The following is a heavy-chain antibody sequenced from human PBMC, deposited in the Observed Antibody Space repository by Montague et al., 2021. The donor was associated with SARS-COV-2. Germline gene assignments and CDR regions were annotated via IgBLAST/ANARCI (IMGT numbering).Heavy chain of an antibody. J-gene: IGHJ6*02. V-gene: IGHV4-4*07. CDR3: ASGKYYDCRSGYYSYDYVYGMDV. D-gene: IGHD3-3*01. Sequence: SETLSLTCTVSGGSISSYYWSWIRQSAGKGLEWIGRIHTSGSTDYNPSLNSRVTMSVDTSKNQFSLKLSSVTAADTAVYYCASGKYYDCRSGYYSYDYVYGMDVWGQGTTVTVSS. CDR1: GGSISSYY. CDR2: IHTSGST.